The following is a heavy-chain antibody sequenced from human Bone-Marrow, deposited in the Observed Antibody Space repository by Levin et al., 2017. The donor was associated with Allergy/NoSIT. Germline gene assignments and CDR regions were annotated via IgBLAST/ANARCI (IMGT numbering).Heavy chain of an antibody. D-gene: IGHD6-19*01. CDR2: IWHDGSNK. CDR3: ARTSSSGGYKARFYFYYSGMDV. V-gene: IGHV3-33*01. J-gene: IGHJ6*02. Sequence: PGESLKISCGASGFTFSSYGIHWVRQAPGKGLEWVAVIWHDGSNKQYADSVKGRFTISRDKSKNTVYLQKNSRRAEDTAVYYCARTSSSGGYKARFYFYYSGMDVWGQGTTVTVSS. CDR1: GFTFSSYG.